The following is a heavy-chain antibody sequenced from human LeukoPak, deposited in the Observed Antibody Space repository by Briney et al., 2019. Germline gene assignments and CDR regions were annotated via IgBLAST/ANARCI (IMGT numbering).Heavy chain of an antibody. J-gene: IGHJ2*01. V-gene: IGHV4-59*01. Sequence: SETLSLTCTVSGGSISGNYWSWIRQPPGKGLEWIGYIYYSGTTNYNPSLKSRVTISVDTSKNQFSLNLKSVTAADTAVYYCASPSPPSWYIHLWGRGTLVTVSS. CDR3: ASPSPPSWYIHL. CDR2: IYYSGTT. CDR1: GGSISGNY.